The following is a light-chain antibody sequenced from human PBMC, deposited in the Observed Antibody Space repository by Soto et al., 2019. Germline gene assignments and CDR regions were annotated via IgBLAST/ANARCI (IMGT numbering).Light chain of an antibody. CDR2: LNSDGSH. CDR3: QTWSTDIRV. CDR1: SGHNSYA. Sequence: QPVLTQPPSASASLGASVKLTCTLSSGHNSYAIAWHQQQPEKGPRYLMKLNSDGSHSKGDGIPDRFSGSSSGAERYLTIYSLPSEDDDDYYCQTWSTDIRVFGGGTKLTVL. V-gene: IGLV4-69*01. J-gene: IGLJ3*02.